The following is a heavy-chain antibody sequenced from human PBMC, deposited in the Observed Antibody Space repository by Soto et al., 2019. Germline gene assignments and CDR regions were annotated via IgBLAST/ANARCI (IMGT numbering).Heavy chain of an antibody. Sequence: GGSLRLSCAARGFTFSSYAMSWVRQAPGKGLEWVSGVSDSGGSTNYADSVKGRFTISRDNSRNTLYLQMNSLRAEDTAVYYCAKAFLAWELLLEYWGQGTLVTVSS. J-gene: IGHJ4*02. D-gene: IGHD1-26*01. V-gene: IGHV3-23*01. CDR2: VSDSGGST. CDR3: AKAFLAWELLLEY. CDR1: GFTFSSYA.